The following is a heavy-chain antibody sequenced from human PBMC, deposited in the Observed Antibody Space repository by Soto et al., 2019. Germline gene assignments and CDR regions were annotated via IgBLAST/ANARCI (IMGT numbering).Heavy chain of an antibody. D-gene: IGHD5-12*01. Sequence: PGGSLRLSCAASGFTFSSYAMSWVRQAPGKGLEWVSAISGSGGSTYYADSVKGRFTISRDNSKNTLYLQMNSLRAEDTAVYYCAKDGGYSGYDFTNWFDPWGQGTLVTVSS. CDR1: GFTFSSYA. V-gene: IGHV3-23*01. CDR2: ISGSGGST. J-gene: IGHJ5*02. CDR3: AKDGGYSGYDFTNWFDP.